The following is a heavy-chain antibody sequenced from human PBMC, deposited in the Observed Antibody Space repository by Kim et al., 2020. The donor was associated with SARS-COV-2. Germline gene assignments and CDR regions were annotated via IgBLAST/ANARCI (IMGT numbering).Heavy chain of an antibody. V-gene: IGHV4-39*07. CDR3: ARDLAGSGEDYFDY. Sequence: NPSLKSRVTISVDTAKNQFSLKLSSVTAADTAVYYCARDLAGSGEDYFDYWGQGTLVTVSS. D-gene: IGHD6-19*01. J-gene: IGHJ4*02.